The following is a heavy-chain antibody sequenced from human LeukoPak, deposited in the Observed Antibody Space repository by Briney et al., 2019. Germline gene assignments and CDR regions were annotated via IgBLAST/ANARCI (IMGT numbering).Heavy chain of an antibody. D-gene: IGHD3/OR15-3a*01. Sequence: GGSLRLSCAASGFTFSGYGVNWVRQAPGKGLEWVAVISVDGSDKYYADSVKGRFTISRDNSNNTLYLQMNSLRVEDTAMYYCARGSFFSTARWFDPWGQGTLVTVSS. CDR1: GFTFSGYG. J-gene: IGHJ5*02. CDR3: ARGSFFSTARWFDP. V-gene: IGHV3-33*01. CDR2: ISVDGSDK.